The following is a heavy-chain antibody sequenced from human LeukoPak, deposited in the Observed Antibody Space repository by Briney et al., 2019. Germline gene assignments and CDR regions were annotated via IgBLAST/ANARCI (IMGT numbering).Heavy chain of an antibody. CDR3: AKDRLTLPPIAPEDAFDI. CDR2: VIGSIGST. V-gene: IGHV3-23*01. J-gene: IGHJ3*02. D-gene: IGHD3-22*01. CDR1: GFTFSSYA. Sequence: GGSLRLSCAASGFTFSSYAMSWVRQAPGKGLEWVSAVIGSIGSTNYADSVKGRFTIPRDNSKNTLYLQMTSLSAEDTAVYYCAKDRLTLPPIAPEDAFDIWGQGTMVTVSS.